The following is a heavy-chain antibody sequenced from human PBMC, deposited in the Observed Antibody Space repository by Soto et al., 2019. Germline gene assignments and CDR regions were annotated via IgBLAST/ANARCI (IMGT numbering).Heavy chain of an antibody. D-gene: IGHD5-12*01. CDR2: IYPGDSDT. J-gene: IGHJ4*02. CDR1: GYSFTSYW. CDR3: ARRGRNPEGYSGYDLDY. V-gene: IGHV5-51*01. Sequence: PGESLKISCKGSGYSFTSYWIGWVRQMPGKGLEWMGIIYPGDSDTRYSPSFQGQVTISADKSISTAYLQWSSLKDSDTAMYYCARRGRNPEGYSGYDLDYWGQGTLVTVSS.